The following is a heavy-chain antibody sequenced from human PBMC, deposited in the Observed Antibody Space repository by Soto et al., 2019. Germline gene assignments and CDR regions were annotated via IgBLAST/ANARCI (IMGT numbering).Heavy chain of an antibody. CDR3: ASRELHCSGGSCYSSWFDP. CDR2: IIPIFGTA. CDR1: GGTFSSYA. Sequence: GASVKVSCKASGGTFSSYAISWVRQAPGQGLEWMGGIIPIFGTANYAQKFQGRVTITADESTSTAYMELSSLRSEDTAVYYCASRELHCSGGSCYSSWFDPWGQGTLVTVSS. J-gene: IGHJ5*02. V-gene: IGHV1-69*13. D-gene: IGHD2-15*01.